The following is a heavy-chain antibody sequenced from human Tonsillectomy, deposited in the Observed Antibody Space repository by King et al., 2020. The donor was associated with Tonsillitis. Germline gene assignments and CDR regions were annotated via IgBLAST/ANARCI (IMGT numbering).Heavy chain of an antibody. V-gene: IGHV3-30-3*01. D-gene: IGHD6-19*01. CDR3: ARGGRWLVSHFDY. CDR1: GFTFSSYA. J-gene: IGHJ4*02. Sequence: VQLVESGGGVVQPGRSLRLSCAASGFTFSSYAMHWVRQAPGKGLEWVAVISYDGSNKYYADSVKGRFTISRDNSKNTLYLQMNSLRAEDTAVYYCARGGRWLVSHFDYWGQGTLVTVSS. CDR2: ISYDGSNK.